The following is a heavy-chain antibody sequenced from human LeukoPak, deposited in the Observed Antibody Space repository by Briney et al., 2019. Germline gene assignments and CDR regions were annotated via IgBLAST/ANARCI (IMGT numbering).Heavy chain of an antibody. CDR3: ARCRGDYYYGMDV. J-gene: IGHJ6*02. D-gene: IGHD1-26*01. Sequence: SETLSLTCAVYGGSFSGYYWSWIRQPPGKGLEWIGEINHSGSTNYNPSLKSRVVMSVDTSKTQFSLKLTSVTAADTAVYYCARCRGDYYYGMDVWGQGTTVTVSS. CDR2: INHSGST. CDR1: GGSFSGYY. V-gene: IGHV4-34*01.